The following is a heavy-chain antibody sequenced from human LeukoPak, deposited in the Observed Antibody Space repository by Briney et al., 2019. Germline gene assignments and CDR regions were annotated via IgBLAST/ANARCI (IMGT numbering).Heavy chain of an antibody. CDR1: GGSISSSSYY. Sequence: YPSETLSLTCTVSGGSISSSSYYWGWIRQPPGKGLEWIGSIYYSGSTYYNPSLKSRVTISVDTSKNQFSLKLSSVTAADTAVYYCARHVVGRVRHVDYWGQGTLVTVSS. V-gene: IGHV4-39*01. J-gene: IGHJ4*02. CDR2: IYYSGST. CDR3: ARHVVGRVRHVDY. D-gene: IGHD2-2*01.